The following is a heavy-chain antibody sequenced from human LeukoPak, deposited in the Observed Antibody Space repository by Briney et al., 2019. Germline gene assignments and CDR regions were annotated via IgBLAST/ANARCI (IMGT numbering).Heavy chain of an antibody. CDR1: GFTFSSYG. J-gene: IGHJ6*02. D-gene: IGHD6-13*01. V-gene: IGHV3-30*03. CDR2: ISYDGSNK. CDR3: TRVQAGRAGLMDV. Sequence: PGGSLRLSCAASGFTFSSYGMHWVRQAPGKGLEWVAVISYDGSNKYYADSVKGRFTTSRDNAKNTLYLQMNSLRAEDTALYYCTRVQAGRAGLMDVWGQGTTVTVSS.